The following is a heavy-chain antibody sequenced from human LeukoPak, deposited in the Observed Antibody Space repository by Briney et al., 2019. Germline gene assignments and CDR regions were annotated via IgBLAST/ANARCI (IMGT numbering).Heavy chain of an antibody. CDR2: ISSDGTNT. D-gene: IGHD1-26*01. CDR1: GFTFSSYA. CDR3: VVGGSIY. Sequence: PGGSLRLSCAASGFTFSSYAMSWVRQAPGKGLVWVSRISSDGTNTLYADSVKGRFTISRDNARNTLHLQMNSLRADDTAVYYCVVGGSIYWGQGTLVTVS. J-gene: IGHJ4*02. V-gene: IGHV3-74*03.